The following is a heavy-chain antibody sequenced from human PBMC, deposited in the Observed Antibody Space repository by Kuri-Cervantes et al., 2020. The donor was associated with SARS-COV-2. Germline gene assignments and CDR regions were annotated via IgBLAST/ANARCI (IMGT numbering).Heavy chain of an antibody. Sequence: GGSLRLSCAASGFTFSSYGMHWVRQAPGKGLEWVAFIRYDGSNKYYADSVKGRFTISRDNSKNTLYLQMNSLRAEDTAVYYCARLNDYGEAYFDYWGQGTLVTVSS. CDR3: ARLNDYGEAYFDY. D-gene: IGHD4-17*01. CDR1: GFTFSSYG. V-gene: IGHV3-30*02. J-gene: IGHJ4*02. CDR2: IRYDGSNK.